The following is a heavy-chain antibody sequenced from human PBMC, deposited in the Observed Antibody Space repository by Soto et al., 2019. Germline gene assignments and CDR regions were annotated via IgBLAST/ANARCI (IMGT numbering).Heavy chain of an antibody. V-gene: IGHV1-69*13. D-gene: IGHD6-19*01. Sequence: GASVKVSCEASGGTFSSYAISWVRQAPGQGLEWMGGIIPIFGTANYAQKFQGRVTITADESTSTAYMELSSLRSEDTAVYYCARVGSSGSADYYYYYYGMDVWGQGTTVTVSS. CDR1: GGTFSSYA. J-gene: IGHJ6*02. CDR2: IIPIFGTA. CDR3: ARVGSSGSADYYYYYYGMDV.